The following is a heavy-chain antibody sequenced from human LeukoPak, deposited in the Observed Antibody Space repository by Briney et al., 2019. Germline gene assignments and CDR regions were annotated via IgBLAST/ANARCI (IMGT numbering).Heavy chain of an antibody. CDR3: AKDEGVVGATNFPDY. V-gene: IGHV3-43*01. J-gene: IGHJ4*02. Sequence: GGSLRLSCAASGFTFDDYTMHWVRQAPGKGLEWVSLISWDGGSTYYADSVKGRFTISRDNSKNSLYLQMNSLRTEDTALYYCAKDEGVVGATNFPDYWGQGTLVTVSS. CDR2: ISWDGGST. D-gene: IGHD1-26*01. CDR1: GFTFDDYT.